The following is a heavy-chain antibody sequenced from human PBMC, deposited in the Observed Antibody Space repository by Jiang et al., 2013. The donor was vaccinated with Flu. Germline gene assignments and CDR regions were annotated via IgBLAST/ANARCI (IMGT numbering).Heavy chain of an antibody. V-gene: IGHV7-4-1*02. D-gene: IGHD2-2*01. J-gene: IGHJ1*01. Sequence: QSGSELKKPGASVKVSCKASGYTFTSYAINWVRQAPGQGLEWMGWINTNTGNPTYAQGFTGRFVFSLDTSVSTAYLQISSLKAEDTAVYYCARIGYCSSTSCPGYFQHWGQGTWSPSPQ. CDR2: INTNTGNP. CDR1: GYTFTSYA. CDR3: ARIGYCSSTSCPGYFQH.